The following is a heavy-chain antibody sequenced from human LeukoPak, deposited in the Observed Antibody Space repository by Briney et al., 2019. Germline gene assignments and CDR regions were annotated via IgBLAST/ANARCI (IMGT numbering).Heavy chain of an antibody. CDR1: GYTFTTYD. V-gene: IGHV1-8*01. CDR2: MSPNSGNT. Sequence: ASVKVSCKASGYTFTTYDILWVRQATGQGLEWMGWMSPNSGNTVYSQKFQGRVTMTRTSSVSTAYMELSSLTSEDTAVYYCARAAVVVPAADYYYYGMDVWGQGTTVTVSS. D-gene: IGHD2-2*01. CDR3: ARAAVVVPAADYYYYGMDV. J-gene: IGHJ6*02.